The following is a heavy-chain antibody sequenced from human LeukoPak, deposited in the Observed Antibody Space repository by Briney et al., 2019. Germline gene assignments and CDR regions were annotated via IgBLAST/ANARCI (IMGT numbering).Heavy chain of an antibody. CDR1: GFTFSSYA. CDR2: ISSSGSTI. CDR3: AKSHYYGSGRIPLDY. V-gene: IGHV3-48*03. Sequence: GGSLRLSCAASGFTFSSYAMHWVRQAPGKGLEWVSYISSSGSTIYYADSVKGRFTISRDNAKNSLYLQMNSLRVEDTAVYYCAKSHYYGSGRIPLDYWGQGTLVTVSS. J-gene: IGHJ4*02. D-gene: IGHD3-10*01.